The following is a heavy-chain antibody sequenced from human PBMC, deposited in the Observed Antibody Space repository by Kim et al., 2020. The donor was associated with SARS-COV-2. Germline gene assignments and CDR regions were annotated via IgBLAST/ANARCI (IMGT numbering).Heavy chain of an antibody. CDR3: ARFPSAVTTSDMYFDL. D-gene: IGHD4-17*01. J-gene: IGHJ2*01. Sequence: ASVKVSCKASGYTFTSYDINWVRQATGQGLEWMGWMNPNSGNTGYAQKFQGRVTMTRNTSISTAYMELSSLRSEDTAVYYCARFPSAVTTSDMYFDLWGRGTLVTVSS. CDR2: MNPNSGNT. CDR1: GYTFTSYD. V-gene: IGHV1-8*01.